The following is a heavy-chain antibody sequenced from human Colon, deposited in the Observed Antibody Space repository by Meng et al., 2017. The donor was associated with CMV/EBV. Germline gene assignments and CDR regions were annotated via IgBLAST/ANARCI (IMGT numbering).Heavy chain of an antibody. Sequence: QVRLVQSGGEVQKPGASVKVSCKASGYSFASYDLNWVRLTDGQGLERVAWMDPGSGNSTHAQRLQGRITLTRDTSTTTAYMELTNLRSEDTAVYFCARGNSWFVYWGQGTLVTVSS. CDR3: ARGNSWFVY. V-gene: IGHV1-8*01. J-gene: IGHJ4*02. D-gene: IGHD3-10*01. CDR1: GYSFASYD. CDR2: MDPGSGNS.